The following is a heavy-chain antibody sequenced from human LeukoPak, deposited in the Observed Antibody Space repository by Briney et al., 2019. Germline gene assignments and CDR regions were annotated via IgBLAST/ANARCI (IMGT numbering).Heavy chain of an antibody. Sequence: GSLRLSCTASGYTFSNYGMHWVRQGPDKGLEWVAVISYDGSKVFYGDFVKGRFTISRDDSRDTVYLQMHSLRVEDMAVYYCAKDDAGLPDYWGQGTLVTVSS. CDR2: ISYDGSKV. CDR1: GYTFSNYG. CDR3: AKDDAGLPDY. J-gene: IGHJ4*02. V-gene: IGHV3-30*18. D-gene: IGHD2-15*01.